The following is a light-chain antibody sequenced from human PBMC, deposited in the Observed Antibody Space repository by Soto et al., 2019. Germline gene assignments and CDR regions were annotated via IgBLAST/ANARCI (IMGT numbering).Light chain of an antibody. CDR3: SSYTSSSTLVV. Sequence: QSALTQPASVSGSPGQSITISCTGTCSDVGGYNYVSWYQQHPGKAPKLMIYDVSNRPSGVSNRFSGSKSGNTASLTISGLQAEDEGDYYCSSYTSSSTLVVFGGGTKLTVL. CDR2: DVS. V-gene: IGLV2-14*01. CDR1: CSDVGGYNY. J-gene: IGLJ2*01.